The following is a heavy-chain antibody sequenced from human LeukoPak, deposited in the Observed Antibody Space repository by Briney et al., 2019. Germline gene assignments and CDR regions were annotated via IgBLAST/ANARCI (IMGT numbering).Heavy chain of an antibody. D-gene: IGHD3-22*01. J-gene: IGHJ4*02. CDR3: ARGPRQGSNGYEPIDY. V-gene: IGHV3-64*01. CDR1: GFIFSNYA. Sequence: GGSLRLSCAASGFIFSNYAMHWVRQTPGKGLEYISAITNNGGSTYYVNSVKGRFTISRDNSKNTLYLQMGSLRVEDTAVYYCARGPRQGSNGYEPIDYWGQGTLVTVSS. CDR2: ITNNGGST.